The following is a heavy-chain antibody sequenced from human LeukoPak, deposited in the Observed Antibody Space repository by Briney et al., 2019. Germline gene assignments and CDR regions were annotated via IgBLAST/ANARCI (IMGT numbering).Heavy chain of an antibody. CDR3: ARSPLLLYVTGLYYFDY. J-gene: IGHJ4*02. CDR2: INYSGST. CDR1: GGSISSRIYS. V-gene: IGHV4-39*01. Sequence: ASETLSLTCTVSGGSISSRIYSWVWIRQPPGKGLEWIGSINYSGSTYYNQSLKSRVTISVDTSKKQFSLKLNSVTAADTAVYYCARSPLLLYVTGLYYFDYRGQGTLVTVSS. D-gene: IGHD2-15*01.